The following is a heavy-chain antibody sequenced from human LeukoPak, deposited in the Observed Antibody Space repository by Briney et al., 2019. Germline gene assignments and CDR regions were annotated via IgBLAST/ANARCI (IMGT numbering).Heavy chain of an antibody. V-gene: IGHV3-7*01. Sequence: GGSLRLSCAASGFSIGTYYMSWVRQPPGKGLEWVANIKQDGREKHYVDSVKGRFTISRDNSKNSLYLQMSSLRAEDTAVYYCARDPRGSEYSHFDSWGQGTLATVSS. CDR2: IKQDGREK. J-gene: IGHJ4*02. D-gene: IGHD3-10*01. CDR3: ARDPRGSEYSHFDS. CDR1: GFSIGTYY.